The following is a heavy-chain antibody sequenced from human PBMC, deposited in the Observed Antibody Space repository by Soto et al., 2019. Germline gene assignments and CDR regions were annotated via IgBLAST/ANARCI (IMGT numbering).Heavy chain of an antibody. CDR3: AKLAGYCSGTSCYGHYAMDV. D-gene: IGHD2-2*01. CDR1: TGSMSSSLNV. V-gene: IGHV4-39*01. Sequence: SESLSVTCIVSTGSMSSSLNVRCCLLHPQGKGREWIGNINYSGSTYYNPSLQSRLTISVDTSNNQFSLTLSSVTAADTAVYYCAKLAGYCSGTSCYGHYAMDVWGQGTTVT. CDR2: INYSGST. J-gene: IGHJ6*02.